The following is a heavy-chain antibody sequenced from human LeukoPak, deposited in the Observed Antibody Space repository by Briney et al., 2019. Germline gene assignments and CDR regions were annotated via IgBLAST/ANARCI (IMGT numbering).Heavy chain of an antibody. Sequence: SETLSLTCTVSGGSTSSSSYYSGWIRQPPGKGLEWNGRIYYSGSTYYNPSLKSRVTIAVDTSKNQFSLKLSSVTAADTAVYYCARRAYYYDSSGYFPSNWYFDLWGRGTLVTVSS. J-gene: IGHJ2*01. CDR2: IYYSGST. CDR1: GGSTSSSSYY. CDR3: ARRAYYYDSSGYFPSNWYFDL. D-gene: IGHD3-22*01. V-gene: IGHV4-39*01.